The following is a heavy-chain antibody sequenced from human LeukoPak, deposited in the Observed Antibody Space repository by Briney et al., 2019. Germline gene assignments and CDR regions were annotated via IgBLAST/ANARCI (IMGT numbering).Heavy chain of an antibody. CDR1: GFTFSSYA. Sequence: PGGSLRLSCAASGFTFSSYAMSWVRQAPGKGLEWVSAISGSGGSTYYADSVKGRFTIARDNSKNTLFLQMNSLTAEDTAVYYCAKTLPCSTTSCFYYFYYGMDVWGQGTTVTVSS. CDR3: AKTLPCSTTSCFYYFYYGMDV. J-gene: IGHJ6*02. CDR2: ISGSGGST. D-gene: IGHD2-2*01. V-gene: IGHV3-23*01.